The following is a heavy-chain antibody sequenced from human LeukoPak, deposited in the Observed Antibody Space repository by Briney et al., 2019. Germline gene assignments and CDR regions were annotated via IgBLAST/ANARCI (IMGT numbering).Heavy chain of an antibody. V-gene: IGHV4-61*02. CDR1: GGSVTSGNYY. CDR3: ARESYSSSWCFDY. J-gene: IGHJ4*02. CDR2: IYTNGGA. Sequence: PSQTLSLTCTVSGGSVTSGNYYWNWIRQPAGKGLEWIGRIYTNGGASYNPSLKSRVTISIDASKNQFSLKLSSVTAADTAVYYCARESYSSSWCFDYWGQGTLVTVSS. D-gene: IGHD6-13*01.